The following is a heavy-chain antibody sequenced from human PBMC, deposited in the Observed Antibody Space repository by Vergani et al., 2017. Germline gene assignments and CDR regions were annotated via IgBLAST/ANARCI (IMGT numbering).Heavy chain of an antibody. CDR3: ARDPNEGYCSGGSCYNWFDP. Sequence: QVQLVQSGAEVKKPGASVKVSCKASGYTFTSYDINWVRQATGQGLEWMGWMNPNSGNTGYAQKFQGRVTMTRNTSISTAYMELSSLRSEDTAVYYCARDPNEGYCSGGSCYNWFDPWGQGTLVTVSS. CDR1: GYTFTSYD. V-gene: IGHV1-8*01. D-gene: IGHD2-15*01. CDR2: MNPNSGNT. J-gene: IGHJ5*02.